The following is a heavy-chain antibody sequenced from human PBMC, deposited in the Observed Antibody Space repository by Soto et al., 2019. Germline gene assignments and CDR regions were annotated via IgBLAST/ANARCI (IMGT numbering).Heavy chain of an antibody. CDR2: ISLYSDGT. Sequence: QVQLVQSGGEVKRPGASVKVSCKTSGYTFSNYGITWVRQAPGQPLEWLGWISLYSDGTNYAQKFQGRVAMTTDTSTTSAYMELRSLRSDDTAVYYCARVVPGAEAWFGPWGLGTLLTLSS. CDR3: ARVVPGAEAWFGP. J-gene: IGHJ5*02. D-gene: IGHD2-2*01. V-gene: IGHV1-18*01. CDR1: GYTFSNYG.